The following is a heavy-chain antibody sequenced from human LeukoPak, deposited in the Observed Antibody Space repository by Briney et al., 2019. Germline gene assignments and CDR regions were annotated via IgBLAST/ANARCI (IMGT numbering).Heavy chain of an antibody. Sequence: PSETLSLTCAVYGGSFSGYYWSWIRQPPGKGLEWIGEINHSGSTNYNPSLKSRVTISVDTSKNQFSLKLSSVTAADTAVYYCARGRFSSSSWYSSYYFDYWGQGTLVTVSS. CDR3: ARGRFSSSSWYSSYYFDY. V-gene: IGHV4-34*01. J-gene: IGHJ4*02. D-gene: IGHD6-13*01. CDR1: GGSFSGYY. CDR2: INHSGST.